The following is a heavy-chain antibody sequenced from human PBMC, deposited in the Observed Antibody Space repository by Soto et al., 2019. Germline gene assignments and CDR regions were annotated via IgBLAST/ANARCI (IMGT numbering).Heavy chain of an antibody. CDR1: GFTFSSFP. V-gene: IGHV3-30-3*01. CDR3: ARENGPGHYTCKPHFPL. Sequence: QVQLVESGGGVVQPGRSLRLSCAASGFTFSSFPLHWVRQAPGKGLEWVAVISYDGSNILYADSVKGRFTISRDSSEKTMLLPMNSLRIDETAVHFCARENGPGHYTCKPHFPLLGPGTLVTVSS. CDR2: ISYDGSNI. J-gene: IGHJ1*01. D-gene: IGHD3-3*01.